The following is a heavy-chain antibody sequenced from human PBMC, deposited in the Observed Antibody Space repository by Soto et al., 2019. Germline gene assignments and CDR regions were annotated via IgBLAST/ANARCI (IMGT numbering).Heavy chain of an antibody. CDR1: GGSISTYY. CDR3: ARDRLAATAAEVAFDI. V-gene: IGHV4-59*01. J-gene: IGHJ3*02. CDR2: ISDSGST. Sequence: SETLSLTCTVSGGSISTYYWSWTRQSPGKGLEWIGYISDSGSTNYNPSLKSRDTISVDTSKNQFSLKLNSVTAADTAVYYCARDRLAATAAEVAFDIWGQGTMVTVS. D-gene: IGHD6-13*01.